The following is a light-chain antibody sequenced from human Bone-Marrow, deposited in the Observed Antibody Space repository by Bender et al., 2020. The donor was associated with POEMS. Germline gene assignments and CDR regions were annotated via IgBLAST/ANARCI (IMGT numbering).Light chain of an antibody. CDR3: AVWDDSLNGWV. V-gene: IGLV1-44*01. CDR1: SSNIGAHA. CDR2: SSH. Sequence: QSVLTQPPSASGTPGQRVTISCSGGSSNIGAHAVNWYQHLPGTAPKLLIYSSHRRPSEVPDRFSGSRSGTSASLAMSGLQSEDEAYYYCAVWDDSLNGWVFGGGTKLTV. J-gene: IGLJ3*02.